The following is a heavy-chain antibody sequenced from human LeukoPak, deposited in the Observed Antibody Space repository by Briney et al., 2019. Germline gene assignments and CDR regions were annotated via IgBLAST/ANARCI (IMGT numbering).Heavy chain of an antibody. CDR2: IYYSGST. CDR1: GGSISSYY. CDR3: ARGSAAFLDFDY. V-gene: IGHV4-39*07. D-gene: IGHD6-25*01. Sequence: SETLSLTCTVSGGSISSYYWSWIRQPPGKGLEWIGSIYYSGSTYYNPSLKSRVTISVDTSKNQFSLKLSSVTAADTAVYYCARGSAAFLDFDYWGQGTLVTVSS. J-gene: IGHJ4*02.